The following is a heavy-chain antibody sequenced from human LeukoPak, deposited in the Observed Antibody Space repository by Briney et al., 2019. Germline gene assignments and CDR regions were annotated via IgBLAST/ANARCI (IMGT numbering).Heavy chain of an antibody. D-gene: IGHD3-9*01. J-gene: IGHJ4*02. CDR3: ATGRSIRYFDY. CDR2: VHYSGST. CDR1: GVSIFSSY. V-gene: IGHV4-59*12. Sequence: SETLSLTCTVSGVSIFSSYWAWVRQPPGKGLEWIGYVHYSGSTNYNPSLKSRVAISVDTSKSQFSLKLSSATAADTAVYYCATGRSIRYFDYWGQGTLLTVSS.